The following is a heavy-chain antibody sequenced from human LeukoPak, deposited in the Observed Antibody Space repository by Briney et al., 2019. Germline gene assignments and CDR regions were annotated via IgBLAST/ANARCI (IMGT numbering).Heavy chain of an antibody. Sequence: PSETLSLTCTVSGGSINSPGYYWGWVRQHPGKGLEWIGYIYYSGSAYSNPSLKSRVTISVDTSKNQFFLKLNSVTAADTAMYYCARRDDRIFGVVSGHRGDWFDPWGQGTLVTVSS. CDR2: IYYSGSA. CDR3: ARRDDRIFGVVSGHRGDWFDP. J-gene: IGHJ5*02. V-gene: IGHV4-31*03. D-gene: IGHD3-3*02. CDR1: GGSINSPGYY.